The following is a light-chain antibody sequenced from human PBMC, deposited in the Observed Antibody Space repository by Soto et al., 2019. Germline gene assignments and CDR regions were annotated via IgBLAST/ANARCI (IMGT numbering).Light chain of an antibody. CDR1: SSDVGGYNY. Sequence: QSALTQPASVSGSPGQSITISCTGTSSDVGGYNYVSWYQHHPGKAPKLMIFDVSNRPSGVSNRFSGSKSGNTASLTISGLQPEDEAAYYCSSYTTSNTRQIVFGTGTKVTVL. CDR2: DVS. J-gene: IGLJ1*01. CDR3: SSYTTSNTRQIV. V-gene: IGLV2-14*03.